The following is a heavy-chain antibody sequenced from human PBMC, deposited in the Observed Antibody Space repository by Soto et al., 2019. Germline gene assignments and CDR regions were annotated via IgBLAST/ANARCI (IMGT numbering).Heavy chain of an antibody. V-gene: IGHV4-30-2*01. D-gene: IGHD3-16*01. Sequence: LQLQESGSGLVKPSQTLSLTCAVSGDSISSGAYSCSWILQPPGKALDGIGYIYHTGSTYYNTSLKNRVTISLDRSKNQFSLNLISVTAADTAVYYCALVEFGENCFDPWGQGTLVTVSS. CDR2: IYHTGST. J-gene: IGHJ5*02. CDR1: GDSISSGAYS. CDR3: ALVEFGENCFDP.